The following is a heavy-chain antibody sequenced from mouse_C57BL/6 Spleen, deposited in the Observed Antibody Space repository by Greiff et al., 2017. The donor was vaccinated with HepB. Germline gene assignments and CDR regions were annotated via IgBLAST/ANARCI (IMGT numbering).Heavy chain of an antibody. V-gene: IGHV5-17*01. CDR1: GFTFSDYG. CDR3: ARPHDYDGSYAMDY. CDR2: ISSGSSTS. Sequence: EVMLVESGGGLVKPGGSLKLSCAASGFTFSDYGMHWVRQAPEKGLEWVAYISSGSSTSYYADTVKGRFTISRDNAKNTLFMQMTSLRSEDTAMYYCARPHDYDGSYAMDYWGQGTSVTVSS. D-gene: IGHD2-4*01. J-gene: IGHJ4*01.